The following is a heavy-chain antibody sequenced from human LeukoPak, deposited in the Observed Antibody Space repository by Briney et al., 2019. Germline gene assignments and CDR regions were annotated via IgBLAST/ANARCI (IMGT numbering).Heavy chain of an antibody. Sequence: GGSLRLSCAASEFSVGSNYMTWVRQAPGKGLEWVSLIYSGGSTYYADSVKGRFTISRDNSKNTLYLQMNSLRAEDTAVYYCAKVGHDYGGNSGGLMPEYFQHWGQGTLVTVSS. CDR3: AKVGHDYGGNSGGLMPEYFQH. CDR2: IYSGGST. D-gene: IGHD4-23*01. CDR1: EFSVGSNY. J-gene: IGHJ1*01. V-gene: IGHV3-66*01.